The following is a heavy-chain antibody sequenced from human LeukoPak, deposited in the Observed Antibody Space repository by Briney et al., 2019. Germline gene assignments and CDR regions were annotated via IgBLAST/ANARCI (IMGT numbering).Heavy chain of an antibody. V-gene: IGHV3-66*01. CDR3: ASSSSSRGVRTYFDY. CDR1: GFTVSSNY. Sequence: GGSLRLSCAASGFTVSSNYMSWVRQAPGKGLEWVSVIYSGGSTYYADSVKGRFTISRDNSKNTLYLQMNSLRAEDTAVYYCASSSSSRGVRTYFDYWGQGTLVTVSS. J-gene: IGHJ4*02. CDR2: IYSGGST. D-gene: IGHD2-8*01.